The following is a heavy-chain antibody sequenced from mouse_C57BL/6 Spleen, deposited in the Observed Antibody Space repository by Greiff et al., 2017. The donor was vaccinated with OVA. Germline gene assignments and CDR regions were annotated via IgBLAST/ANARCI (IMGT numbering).Heavy chain of an antibody. J-gene: IGHJ1*03. CDR1: GFTFSSYG. CDR3: ASLYGSSYGYFDV. D-gene: IGHD1-1*01. V-gene: IGHV5-6*01. Sequence: EVKLMESGGDLVKPGGSLKLSCAASGFTFSSYGMSWVRQTPDKRLEWVATISSGGSYTYYPDSVKGRFTISRDNAKNTLYLQMSSLKSEDTAMYYCASLYGSSYGYFDVWGTGTTVTVSS. CDR2: ISSGGSYT.